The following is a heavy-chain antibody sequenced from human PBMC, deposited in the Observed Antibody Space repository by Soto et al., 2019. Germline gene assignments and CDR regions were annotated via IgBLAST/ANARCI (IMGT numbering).Heavy chain of an antibody. V-gene: IGHV1-46*01. D-gene: IGHD3-3*01. CDR3: ARDLVRNFWSGYYSRDYGMDV. CDR2: INPSGGST. Sequence: ASVKVSCQASGYTFTSYYMHWVRQAPGQGLEWMGIINPSGGSTSYAQKFQGRVTMTRDTSTSTVYMELSSLRSEDTAVYYCARDLVRNFWSGYYSRDYGMDVWGQGTTVTVS. J-gene: IGHJ6*02. CDR1: GYTFTSYY.